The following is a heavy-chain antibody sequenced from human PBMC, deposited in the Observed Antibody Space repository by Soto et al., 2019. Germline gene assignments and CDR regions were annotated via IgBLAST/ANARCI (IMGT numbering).Heavy chain of an antibody. CDR3: AKELIGRWNYDLVYSWAFDI. CDR1: GFTFSSYG. J-gene: IGHJ3*02. V-gene: IGHV3-30*18. D-gene: IGHD1-7*01. Sequence: QVQLVESGGGVVQPGRSLRLSCAASGFTFSSYGMHCVRQAPGKGLEWVAVISYDGSNKYYADSVKGRFTISRDNSKNTLYLQMNSLRAEDTAVYYCAKELIGRWNYDLVYSWAFDIWGQGTMVTVSS. CDR2: ISYDGSNK.